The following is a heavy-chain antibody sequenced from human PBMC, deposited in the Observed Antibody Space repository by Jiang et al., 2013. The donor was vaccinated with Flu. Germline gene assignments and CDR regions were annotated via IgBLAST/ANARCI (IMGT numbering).Heavy chain of an antibody. CDR1: GGSISTAVYY. CDR2: VYYSGNT. V-gene: IGHV4-39*01. D-gene: IGHD1-14*01. J-gene: IGHJ3*02. Sequence: GPGLVKPSETLSLTCTVSGGSISTAVYYWGWIRQPPEKGLEWIGSVYYSGNTYYNPSLQSRVTTSVDTSKNQFSLRLTSVTAADTAVYYCARHEVRGITVGNPFDIWGQGTVVTVSS. CDR3: ARHEVRGITVGNPFDI.